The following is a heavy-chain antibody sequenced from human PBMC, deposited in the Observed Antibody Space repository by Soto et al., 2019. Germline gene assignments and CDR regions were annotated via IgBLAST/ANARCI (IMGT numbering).Heavy chain of an antibody. CDR1: GGSISCGGYY. Sequence: SETLSLTCTVSGGSISCGGYYWSWIRQHPGKGLEWIGYIYYSGSTYYNPSLKSRVTISVDTSKNQFSLKLSSVTAADTAVYYCARLYEPARPHYYYYYYMDVWGKGTTVTVSS. J-gene: IGHJ6*03. CDR3: ARLYEPARPHYYYYYYMDV. V-gene: IGHV4-31*03. D-gene: IGHD6-6*01. CDR2: IYYSGST.